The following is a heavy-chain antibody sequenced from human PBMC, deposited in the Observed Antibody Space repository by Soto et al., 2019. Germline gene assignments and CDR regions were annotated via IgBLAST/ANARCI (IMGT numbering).Heavy chain of an antibody. D-gene: IGHD2-2*02. Sequence: XASLKISCTGCGYSFTNYWIGWVRQMPGKGLEWMGIIYPGDSNTRYSPSFQGQVTISADKSISTAYLQWSSLKASDTAMYFCARQGYCSNTACYTVDYWGQGTLVTGSS. V-gene: IGHV5-51*01. CDR1: GYSFTNYW. J-gene: IGHJ4*02. CDR3: ARQGYCSNTACYTVDY. CDR2: IYPGDSNT.